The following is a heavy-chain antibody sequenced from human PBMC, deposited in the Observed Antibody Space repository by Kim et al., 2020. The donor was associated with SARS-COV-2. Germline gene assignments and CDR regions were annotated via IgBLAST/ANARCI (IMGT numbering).Heavy chain of an antibody. V-gene: IGHV3-7*01. D-gene: IGHD6-13*01. Sequence: GGSLRLSCAVSGFTFSSYWMSWVRQAPGKGLEWVANIKQDGSEKYYVDSVKGRFTIFRDNAKNSLYLQMNSLRAEDTAVYYCARDRPYSSSTLHWFDPWG. J-gene: IGHJ5*02. CDR3: ARDRPYSSSTLHWFDP. CDR1: GFTFSSYW. CDR2: IKQDGSEK.